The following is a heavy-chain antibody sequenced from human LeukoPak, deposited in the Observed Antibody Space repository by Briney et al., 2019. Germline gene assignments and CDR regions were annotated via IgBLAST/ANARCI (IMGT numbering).Heavy chain of an antibody. CDR1: GFTFDDYA. V-gene: IGHV3-9*01. CDR2: ISWNSGSI. J-gene: IGHJ4*02. Sequence: GGSLRLSCAASGFTFDDYAMHWVRQAPGKGLDWVSGISWNSGSIGYADSVKGRFTISRDNAKNSLYLQMNSLRAEDTALYYCAKDMFVAVAGTGFDYWGQGTLVTVSS. D-gene: IGHD6-19*01. CDR3: AKDMFVAVAGTGFDY.